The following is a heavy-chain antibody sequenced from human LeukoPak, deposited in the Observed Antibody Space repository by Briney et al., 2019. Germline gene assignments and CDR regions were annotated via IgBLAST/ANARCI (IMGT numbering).Heavy chain of an antibody. Sequence: SCKASGYTFTGYYMHWVRQGPGKGLEWMARISDDGNNKLYGESVRGRFTISRDNSKNTLNLQMNSLREEDTAVYYCVVQPMYNSAWRPFDYWGQGTLITVSS. D-gene: IGHD6-19*01. CDR2: ISDDGNNK. J-gene: IGHJ4*02. CDR1: GYTFTGYY. CDR3: VVQPMYNSAWRPFDY. V-gene: IGHV3-30*03.